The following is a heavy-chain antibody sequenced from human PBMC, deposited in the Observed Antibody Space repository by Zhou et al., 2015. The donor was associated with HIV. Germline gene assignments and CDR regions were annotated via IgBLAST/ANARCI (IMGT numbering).Heavy chain of an antibody. Sequence: QVQLVQSGAETVKPGASVKVSCKASGHAFSQYYIHWVRQAPGQGLEWMGWIHPNGVRNYAQNFQGRLTMTSDTSTTTTYLEVSRLTSDDTAFYYCARDDGDSQVNALDIWGQGTMVTVSA. CDR3: ARDDGDSQVNALDI. D-gene: IGHD3-10*01. V-gene: IGHV1-2*02. CDR2: IHPNGVR. CDR1: GHAFSQYY. J-gene: IGHJ3*01.